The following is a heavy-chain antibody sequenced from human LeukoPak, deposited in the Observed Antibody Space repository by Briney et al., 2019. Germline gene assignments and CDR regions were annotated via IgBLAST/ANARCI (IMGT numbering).Heavy chain of an antibody. CDR2: IYTSGST. D-gene: IGHD4-23*01. CDR1: GGSISRGGYY. Sequence: SQTLSLTCTVSGGSISRGGYYWNWIRQPAGKGLEWIGRIYTSGSTTYNPSLKSRVTISLDTSKNHFSLKLTSVTAADTAVYYCARARVVEPFDYWGQGTLVTVSS. V-gene: IGHV4-61*02. CDR3: ARARVVEPFDY. J-gene: IGHJ4*02.